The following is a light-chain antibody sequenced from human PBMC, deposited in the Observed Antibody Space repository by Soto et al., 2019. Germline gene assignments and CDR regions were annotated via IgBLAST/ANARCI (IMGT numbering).Light chain of an antibody. V-gene: IGKV3-11*01. Sequence: EIVLTQSPATLSLSPGERATLSCRASQSVSSYLAWYQQKPGQAPRLLISDASNRATGIPARFSCRGSGTDVTLTISSLEPEDFAVYCGQQRGGWTSSFRQGTKLEIK. CDR1: QSVSSY. J-gene: IGKJ2*04. CDR3: QQRGGWTSS. CDR2: DAS.